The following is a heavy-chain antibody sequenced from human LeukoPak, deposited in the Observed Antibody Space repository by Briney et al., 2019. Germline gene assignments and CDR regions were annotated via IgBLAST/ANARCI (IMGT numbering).Heavy chain of an antibody. D-gene: IGHD3-22*01. CDR3: AKGSSGYFADL. V-gene: IGHV3-23*01. Sequence: GGSLRLSCAASGFIFNNYGLIWVRQAPGKGLEWVSAISNDGGGTQYADFVKGRFTISRDNSKHTLFLQMNSLGAEDTALYYCAKGSSGYFADLWGQGTLVTVSS. CDR1: GFIFNNYG. CDR2: ISNDGGGT. J-gene: IGHJ5*02.